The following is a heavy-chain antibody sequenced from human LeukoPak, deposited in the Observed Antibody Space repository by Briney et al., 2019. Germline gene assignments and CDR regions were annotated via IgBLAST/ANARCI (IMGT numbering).Heavy chain of an antibody. CDR3: ARDLFGIAAAGHATPGTDY. CDR2: INHSGST. Sequence: SETQSLTCAVYGGSFSGYYWSWIRQPPGKGLEWIGEINHSGSTNYNPSLKSRVTISVDTSKNQFSLKLSSVTAADTAVYYCARDLFGIAAAGHATPGTDYWGQGTLVTVSS. CDR1: GGSFSGYY. J-gene: IGHJ4*02. D-gene: IGHD6-13*01. V-gene: IGHV4-34*01.